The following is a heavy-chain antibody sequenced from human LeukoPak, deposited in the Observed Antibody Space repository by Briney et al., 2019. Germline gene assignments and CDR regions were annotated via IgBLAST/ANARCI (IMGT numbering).Heavy chain of an antibody. Sequence: ASVKVSCKASGGTFSSYAISWVRQAPGQGLEWMGGIIPIFGTANYAQKFQGRVTITADESTSTAYMELSSLRSEDTAVYYCARDRGSQGYYYDSSGYYYFDYWGQGTLVTVSS. CDR2: IIPIFGTA. CDR3: ARDRGSQGYYYDSSGYYYFDY. CDR1: GGTFSSYA. D-gene: IGHD3-22*01. V-gene: IGHV1-69*13. J-gene: IGHJ4*02.